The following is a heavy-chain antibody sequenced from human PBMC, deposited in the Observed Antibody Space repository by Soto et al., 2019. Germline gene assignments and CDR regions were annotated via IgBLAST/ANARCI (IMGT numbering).Heavy chain of an antibody. CDR2: IYHSGSA. D-gene: IGHD2-21*02. CDR3: ARVPGVVVSADDAFDI. Sequence: QVQLQESGPGLVKPSGTLSLTCAVSGGSVSSSNWWSWVRQSPGKGLEWMGEIYHSGSAHYNPSLKSRATISLAKYKTQFSLRLTSVTAADTAVYYCARVPGVVVSADDAFDIWGQGTRVIVSS. J-gene: IGHJ3*02. CDR1: GGSVSSSNW. V-gene: IGHV4-4*02.